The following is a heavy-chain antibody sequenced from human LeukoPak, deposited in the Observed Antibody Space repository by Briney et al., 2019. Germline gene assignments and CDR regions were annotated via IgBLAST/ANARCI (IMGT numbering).Heavy chain of an antibody. J-gene: IGHJ4*02. CDR3: ARPRETGYSSSWYLGY. V-gene: IGHV3-43*02. CDR2: ISGDGGST. Sequence: GGSLRLSCAASGFTFDDYAMHWVRQAPGKGLEWASLISGDGGSTYYADSVKGRFTISRDNSKNSLYLQMNSLRTEDTASYYCARPRETGYSSSWYLGYWGQGTLVTVSS. D-gene: IGHD6-13*01. CDR1: GFTFDDYA.